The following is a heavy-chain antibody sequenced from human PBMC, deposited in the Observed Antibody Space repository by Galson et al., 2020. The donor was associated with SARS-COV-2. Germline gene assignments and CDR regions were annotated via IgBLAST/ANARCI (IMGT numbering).Heavy chain of an antibody. J-gene: IGHJ5*02. D-gene: IGHD6-13*01. CDR3: ARDPGIAAAGTGGWFDP. V-gene: IGHV3-30-3*01. CDR1: GFTFSSYA. Sequence: GGSLRLSCAASGFTFSSYAMHWVRQAPGKGLEWVAVISYDGSNKYYADSVKGRFTISRDNSKNTLYLQMNSLRAEDTAVYYCARDPGIAAAGTGGWFDPWGQGTLVTVSS. CDR2: ISYDGSNK.